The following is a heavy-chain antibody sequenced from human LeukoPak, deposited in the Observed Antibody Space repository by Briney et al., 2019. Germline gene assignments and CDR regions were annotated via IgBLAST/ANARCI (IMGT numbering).Heavy chain of an antibody. D-gene: IGHD6-6*01. V-gene: IGHV4-59*01. CDR2: IYHSGST. J-gene: IGHJ1*01. CDR3: ARGGAARLHFQN. Sequence: SETLSLTCTVSGGSISTYYWNWIRQPTGKGLEWIGYIYHSGSTNYNPSLQSRVTISVDTSKNQFSLNLNSATAADTAVYYCARGGAARLHFQNWGQGTLVTVSS. CDR1: GGSISTYY.